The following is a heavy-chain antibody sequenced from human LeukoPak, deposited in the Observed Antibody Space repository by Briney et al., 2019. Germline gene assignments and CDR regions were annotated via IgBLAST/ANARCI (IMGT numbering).Heavy chain of an antibody. CDR3: ARQPALTTWPNVISDY. CDR2: IDYSGTT. Sequence: SETLSLTCTVSGDSISHNGHFWGWIRQPPGRGLEWIGIIDYSGTTYYNPSLKSRVAISVDTSTNQFSLNLISVTAADTALYYCARQPALTTWPNVISDYWGQGTLVTVSS. CDR1: GDSISHNGHF. D-gene: IGHD2/OR15-2a*01. V-gene: IGHV4-39*01. J-gene: IGHJ4*02.